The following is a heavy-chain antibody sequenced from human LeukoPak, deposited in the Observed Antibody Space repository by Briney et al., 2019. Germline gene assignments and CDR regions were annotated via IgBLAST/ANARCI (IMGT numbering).Heavy chain of an antibody. CDR3: ARALAVAAKYQFDY. CDR1: GGSITQTNY. V-gene: IGHV4-4*02. D-gene: IGHD6-19*01. J-gene: IGHJ4*02. Sequence: SETLSLTCDVSGGSITQTNYWTWVRQPPGKGLEWIGEVNLQGGTNYNPSLLRRVAISVDTSANHVSLQMTSVTAADTAVFYCARALAVAAKYQFDYWGQGTLVTVSS. CDR2: VNLQGGT.